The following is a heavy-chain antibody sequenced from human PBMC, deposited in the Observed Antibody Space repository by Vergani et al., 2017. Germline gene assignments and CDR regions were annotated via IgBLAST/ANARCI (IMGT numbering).Heavy chain of an antibody. CDR3: ARPGYSSGPPTPYGMDV. Sequence: QVQLVQSGAEVKKPGSSVKVSCKASGGTFSSYTISWVRQAPGQGLEWMGWINPNSGGTNYAQKFQGRVTMTRDTSISTAYMELSRLRSDDTAVYYCARPGYSSGPPTPYGMDVWGQGTTVTVSS. J-gene: IGHJ6*02. CDR1: GGTFSSYT. CDR2: INPNSGGT. D-gene: IGHD6-19*01. V-gene: IGHV1-2*02.